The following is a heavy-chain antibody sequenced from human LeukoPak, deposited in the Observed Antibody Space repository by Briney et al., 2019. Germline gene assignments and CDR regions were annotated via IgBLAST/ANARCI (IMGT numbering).Heavy chain of an antibody. J-gene: IGHJ5*02. V-gene: IGHV3-9*01. CDR3: AKEEARWEWFDP. CDR1: GFTFDDYA. CDR2: ISWNSGSI. D-gene: IGHD1-26*01. Sequence: PGRPLRLSCAASGFTFDDYAMHWVRQAPGKGLEWVSGISWNSGSIGYADSVKGRFTISRDNSKNTLYLQMNSLRVEDTAVYYCAKEEARWEWFDPWAREPWSPSPQ.